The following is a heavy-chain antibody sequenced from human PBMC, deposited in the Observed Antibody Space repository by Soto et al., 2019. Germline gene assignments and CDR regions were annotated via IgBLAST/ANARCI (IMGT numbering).Heavy chain of an antibody. CDR2: INHSGGT. CDR3: ASGPPLLYFQQ. V-gene: IGHV4-59*01. CDR1: GGYFSPFY. Sequence: SDTKSLTCAVSGGYFSPFYWSWIRQPQGKGLEWIGYINHSGGTNYNPSLKSRVTISADTSKNQFFLKLTSVSAADTAVYYCASGPPLLYFQQWGQGTQVTVSS. J-gene: IGHJ1*01.